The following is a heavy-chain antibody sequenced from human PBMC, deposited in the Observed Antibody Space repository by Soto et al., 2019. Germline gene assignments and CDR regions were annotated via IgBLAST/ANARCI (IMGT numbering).Heavy chain of an antibody. CDR2: VSYDGSIK. CDR3: AKDGSHLAVAGTSPTSYFYGLAV. Sequence: QVQLVESGGGVVQHGRSLRLSCAASGFTFSVYGMHWVRQAPGKGLEWVALVSYDGSIKYYADSVKGRFTISRDNSKNTLYLQMNSLRVEDTAVYYCAKDGSHLAVAGTSPTSYFYGLAVWGQGTTVTVSS. J-gene: IGHJ6*02. D-gene: IGHD6-19*01. CDR1: GFTFSVYG. V-gene: IGHV3-30*18.